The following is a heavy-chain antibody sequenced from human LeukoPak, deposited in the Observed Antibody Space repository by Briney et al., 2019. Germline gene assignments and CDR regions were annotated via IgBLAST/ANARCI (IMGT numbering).Heavy chain of an antibody. V-gene: IGHV3-74*01. D-gene: IGHD6-6*01. CDR2: ISPTGSTT. CDR1: GFSFSGHW. Sequence: GGSLRLSCTASGFSFSGHWMHWARQLPGKGLVWVSRISPTGSTTSYADSVKGRFTVSRDNAKNTLYLQVNNLRAKDTAVYYCARGPNSNWSGLDFWGQGTLLTVS. J-gene: IGHJ4*02. CDR3: ARGPNSNWSGLDF.